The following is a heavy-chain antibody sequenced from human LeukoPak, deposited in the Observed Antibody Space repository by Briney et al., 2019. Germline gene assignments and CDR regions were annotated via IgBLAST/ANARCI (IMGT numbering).Heavy chain of an antibody. D-gene: IGHD6-13*01. J-gene: IGHJ4*02. V-gene: IGHV3-23*01. Sequence: VGSLRLSCAASGFTFSSYAISWVRQAPGKGLECVADLSGSGGSTHYAASVKGRFTSSRDNSKNPLYLQMNSLRAEDTAVYYCAPDAVQQLNLDYWGQGTLVSVSS. CDR1: GFTFSSYA. CDR2: LSGSGGST. CDR3: APDAVQQLNLDY.